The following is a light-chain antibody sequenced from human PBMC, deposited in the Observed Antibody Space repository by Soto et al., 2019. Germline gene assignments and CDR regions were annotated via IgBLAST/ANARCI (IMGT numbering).Light chain of an antibody. V-gene: IGLV2-14*01. Sequence: QSALTQPASVSGSPGQSITISCTGTSSDDGGYNFVSWYQQHPGKAPKLMIYDVRNRPSGVSNRFSGFKSFNTASLTISGLQAEDEADYYCSSYTSISTYVFGTGTKVTVL. CDR3: SSYTSISTYV. J-gene: IGLJ1*01. CDR1: SSDDGGYNF. CDR2: DVR.